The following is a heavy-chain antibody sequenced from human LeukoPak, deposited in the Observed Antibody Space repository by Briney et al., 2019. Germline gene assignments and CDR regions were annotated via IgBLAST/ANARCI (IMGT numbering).Heavy chain of an antibody. D-gene: IGHD2-15*01. Sequence: ASVKVSCKASGYTCTSYSISWVRQAPGQGIEWMGWISAYNGNTNYAQKLQGRVTMTTDTSTSTAYMELRSLRSDDTAVYYCARDLAAAKIYWGQGTLVPVSS. J-gene: IGHJ4*02. CDR2: ISAYNGNT. V-gene: IGHV1-18*01. CDR3: ARDLAAAKIY. CDR1: GYTCTSYS.